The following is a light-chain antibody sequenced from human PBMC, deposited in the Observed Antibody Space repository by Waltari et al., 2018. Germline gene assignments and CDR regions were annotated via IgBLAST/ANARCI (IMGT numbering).Light chain of an antibody. Sequence: DIQMTKSPSSLSASVGDRVTITCRASQSISSYLNWNQQKPGKAPKLLIYAASSLQSGVPSRFSGSGSGTDFTLTISSLQPEDFATYYCQQSYSTPPVTFGQGTKVEIK. V-gene: IGKV1-39*01. J-gene: IGKJ1*01. CDR3: QQSYSTPPVT. CDR1: QSISSY. CDR2: AAS.